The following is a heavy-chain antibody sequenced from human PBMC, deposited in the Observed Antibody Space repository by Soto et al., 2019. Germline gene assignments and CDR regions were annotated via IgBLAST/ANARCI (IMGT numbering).Heavy chain of an antibody. D-gene: IGHD1-7*01. V-gene: IGHV1-18*01. Sequence: GVSVKVSCRASGDTGTGYGIRLVRHAPGRGLEWMGWISAYNGNTNYAQKLQGRVTMTTDTSTSTAYMELRSLRSDDTAAYYCARATGTTEWFDPWGQGTLLPDSS. J-gene: IGHJ5*02. CDR2: ISAYNGNT. CDR3: ARATGTTEWFDP. CDR1: GDTGTGYG.